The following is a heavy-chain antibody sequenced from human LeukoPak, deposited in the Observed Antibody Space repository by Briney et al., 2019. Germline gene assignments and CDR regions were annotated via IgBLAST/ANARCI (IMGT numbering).Heavy chain of an antibody. CDR3: AKHNGFSAYHYFMDV. D-gene: IGHD2-8*01. CDR2: ISDSGFST. V-gene: IGHV3-23*01. Sequence: GGSLRLSCAASGFTFSSYAMSWVRQAPGKGLEWVSAISDSGFSTYYADSVKGRFTISRDSSKNTLFLQMISLRAEDTAVYYCAKHNGFSAYHYFMDVWGKGTTVTVSS. J-gene: IGHJ6*03. CDR1: GFTFSSYA.